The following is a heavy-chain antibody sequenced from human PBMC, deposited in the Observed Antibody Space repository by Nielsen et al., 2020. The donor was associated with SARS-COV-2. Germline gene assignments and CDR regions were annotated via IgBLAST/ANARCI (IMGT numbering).Heavy chain of an antibody. CDR2: TYYRSKWYN. Sequence: LRLSCAISGDSVSSSSAAWNWIRQSPSRGLEWLGRTYYRSKWYNDYAVSVKSRITINPDTSKNQFSLHLNSVTPEDTAVYYCARARGAYGDYYYYYYTDVWGKGTTVTVSS. V-gene: IGHV6-1*01. J-gene: IGHJ6*03. D-gene: IGHD4-17*01. CDR1: GDSVSSSSAA. CDR3: ARARGAYGDYYYYYYTDV.